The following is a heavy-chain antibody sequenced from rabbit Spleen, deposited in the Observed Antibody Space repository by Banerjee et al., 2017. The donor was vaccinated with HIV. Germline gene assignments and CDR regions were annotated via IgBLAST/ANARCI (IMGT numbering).Heavy chain of an antibody. J-gene: IGHJ4*01. D-gene: IGHD1-1*01. CDR2: INIVTGKS. V-gene: IGHV1S45*01. Sequence: QDQLEESGGGLVKTEGSLTLTCNAPGVSLNDKDVMCWVRQAPGKGLEWIACINIVTGKSGYASWTRGRFTMSTTSSTTVTLQMTSLAAADAASYFCARDLVAVIGWNFNLWGPGTLVTVS. CDR3: ARDLVAVIGWNFNL. CDR1: GVSLNDKDV.